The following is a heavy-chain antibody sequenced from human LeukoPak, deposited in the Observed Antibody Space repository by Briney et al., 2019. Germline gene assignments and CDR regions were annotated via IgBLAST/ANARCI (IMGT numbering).Heavy chain of an antibody. J-gene: IGHJ3*02. Sequence: PGGSLRLSCAASGFTFSSYWMTWVRQAPGKGLEWVANINQDGSEKYYVDSVEGRFTISRDNAKNSLFLQMNSLRAEDTALYYCAKGVRITMIRGAFDIWGQGTLVTVSS. CDR2: INQDGSEK. CDR3: AKGVRITMIRGAFDI. D-gene: IGHD3-10*01. CDR1: GFTFSSYW. V-gene: IGHV3-7*03.